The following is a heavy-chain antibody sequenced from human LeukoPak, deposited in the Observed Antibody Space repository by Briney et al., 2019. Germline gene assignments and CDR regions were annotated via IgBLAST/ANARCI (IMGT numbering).Heavy chain of an antibody. Sequence: PSETLSLTCTLSGGSISSYYWSWIRQPPGKGLEWIGYIYYSGSTNYNPSLKSRVTISVDTSKNQFSLKLSSVTAADTAVYYCARSGSYGSSVGFDIWGRGTMVTVSS. D-gene: IGHD1-26*01. V-gene: IGHV4-59*01. CDR3: ARSGSYGSSVGFDI. J-gene: IGHJ3*02. CDR2: IYYSGST. CDR1: GGSISSYY.